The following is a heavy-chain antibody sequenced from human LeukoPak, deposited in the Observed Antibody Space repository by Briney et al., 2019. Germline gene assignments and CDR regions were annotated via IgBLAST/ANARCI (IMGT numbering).Heavy chain of an antibody. Sequence: SETLSLTCTVSGGSISSSSYYWGWIRQPPGKGLEWIGNIYYSGSTYYNPSFKSRLTISVDTSKNQFSLKLSSVTAADTAVYYCASLRTGDFDYWGQGALVTVSS. CDR2: IYYSGST. CDR3: ASLRTGDFDY. J-gene: IGHJ4*02. CDR1: GGSISSSSYY. V-gene: IGHV4-39*01. D-gene: IGHD3-10*01.